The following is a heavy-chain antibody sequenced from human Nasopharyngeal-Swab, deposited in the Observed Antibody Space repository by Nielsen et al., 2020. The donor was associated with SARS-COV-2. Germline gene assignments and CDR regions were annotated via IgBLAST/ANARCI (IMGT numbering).Heavy chain of an antibody. CDR3: ARHGGWFGELADYYYGMDV. CDR2: IYYSGST. J-gene: IGHJ6*02. V-gene: IGHV4-59*08. CDR1: GGSISSYY. D-gene: IGHD3-10*01. Sequence: SETLSLTCTASGGSISSYYWSWIRQPPGKGLEWIGYIYYSGSTNYNPSLKSRVTISVDTSKNQFSLKLSSVTAADTAVYYCARHGGWFGELADYYYGMDVWGQGTTVTVSS.